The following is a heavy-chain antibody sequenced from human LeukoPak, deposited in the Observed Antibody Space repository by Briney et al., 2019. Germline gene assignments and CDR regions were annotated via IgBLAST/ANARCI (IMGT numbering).Heavy chain of an antibody. V-gene: IGHV1-2*02. CDR3: ARDTYYYDFWSSYYNIDY. D-gene: IGHD3-3*01. CDR1: GYTFTGYY. J-gene: IGHJ4*02. CDR2: INPNSSGT. Sequence: ASVKVSCKSSGYTFTGYYLHWVRQPPGQGLEWMGWINPNSSGTNFAQKFQGRVTMTRDTSISTAYMELSRLRSDDTAVYYCARDTYYYDFWSSYYNIDYWGQGTLVTVSS.